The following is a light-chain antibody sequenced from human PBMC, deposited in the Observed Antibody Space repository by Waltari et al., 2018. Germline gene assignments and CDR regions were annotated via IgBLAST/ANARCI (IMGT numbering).Light chain of an antibody. CDR2: DVS. V-gene: IGLV2-14*03. Sequence: QSALTQPASVSGSPGQSITISCTGTRSDVGGYNSVSWYQQHPGKAPKLMIYDVSNRPSGVSNRFSGSKSGNTASLTISGLQPEDEADYYCNSFTSSSTVVFGGGTKLTVL. J-gene: IGLJ3*02. CDR3: NSFTSSSTVV. CDR1: RSDVGGYNS.